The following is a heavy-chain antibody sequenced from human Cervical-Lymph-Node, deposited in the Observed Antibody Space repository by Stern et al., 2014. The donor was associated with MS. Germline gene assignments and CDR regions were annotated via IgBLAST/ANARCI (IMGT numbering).Heavy chain of an antibody. J-gene: IGHJ4*02. CDR1: GYTFTNYY. V-gene: IGHV1-46*01. D-gene: IGHD6-6*01. CDR3: ARGRSSSRFDY. Sequence: VQLVESGSEMKKPGASVKISCKTSGYTFTNYYMHWVRQAPGQGLEWMGVINPSGGATGYAQKFQGRVTMTRATSTSTAYMELYNLRSEDTAVYYCARGRSSSRFDYWGQGSLVTVSS. CDR2: INPSGGAT.